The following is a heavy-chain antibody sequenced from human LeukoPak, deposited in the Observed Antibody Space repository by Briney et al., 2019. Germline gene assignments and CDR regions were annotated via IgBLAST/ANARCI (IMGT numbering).Heavy chain of an antibody. Sequence: SETPSLTCTVSGGSFTSNTYYWNWIRLSAGKGLEWIVRVYMSATTDYASVTPDYHPSLKGRVTISVDTSKNRLSLNLTSVTAADTAIYYCARGFFAVALDLWGQGTMVSVS. J-gene: IGHJ3*01. CDR1: GGSFTSNTYY. V-gene: IGHV4-61*02. CDR3: ARGFFAVALDL. CDR2: VYMSATTDYASVTP. D-gene: IGHD3-3*01.